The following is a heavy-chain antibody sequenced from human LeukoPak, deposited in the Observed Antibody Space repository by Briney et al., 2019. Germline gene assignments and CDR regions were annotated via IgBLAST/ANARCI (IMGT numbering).Heavy chain of an antibody. J-gene: IGHJ3*02. D-gene: IGHD3-3*01. Sequence: SETLSLTCTVSGGSISSSSYYWGWIRQPPGKGLEWIGSIYYSGSTYYNPSLKSRVTISVDTSKNQFSLKLSSVTAADTAVYYCARVVRFLEWERGAFDIWGQGTMVTVSS. CDR1: GGSISSSSYY. CDR2: IYYSGST. V-gene: IGHV4-39*07. CDR3: ARVVRFLEWERGAFDI.